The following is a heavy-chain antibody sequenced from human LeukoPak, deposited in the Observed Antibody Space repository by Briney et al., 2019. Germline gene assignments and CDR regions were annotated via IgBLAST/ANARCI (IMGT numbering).Heavy chain of an antibody. Sequence: ASVKVSCKASGGTFSSYAISWVRQAPGQGLEWMGGIIPIFGTANYAQKFQGRVTITADESTSTAYMELSSPRSEDTAVYYCARLPYRSHNWNDDAFDYWGQGTLVTVSS. J-gene: IGHJ4*02. D-gene: IGHD1-20*01. CDR2: IIPIFGTA. V-gene: IGHV1-69*13. CDR3: ARLPYRSHNWNDDAFDY. CDR1: GGTFSSYA.